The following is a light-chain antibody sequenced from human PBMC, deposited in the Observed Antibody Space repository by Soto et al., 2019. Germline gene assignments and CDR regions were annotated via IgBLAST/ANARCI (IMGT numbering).Light chain of an antibody. CDR2: GNN. J-gene: IGLJ3*02. V-gene: IGLV1-40*01. CDR1: SSNIGAAYD. Sequence: QPVLTQPPSVSGAPGQKVTISCTRSSSNIGAAYDVHWYQHLPGTAPKLLIYGNNNRPSGVPDRFSGSKSGTSASLAITGLQAEDEADYYCQSYDISLSGWVFGGGTKLTVL. CDR3: QSYDISLSGWV.